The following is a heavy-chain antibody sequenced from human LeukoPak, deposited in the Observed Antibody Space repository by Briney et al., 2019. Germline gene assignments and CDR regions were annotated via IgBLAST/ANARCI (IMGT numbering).Heavy chain of an antibody. D-gene: IGHD2-2*01. CDR3: AKDPRSIVTVPAAIGFVY. J-gene: IGHJ4*02. Sequence: GGSLRLSCAASGFTFSSYWMSWVRQAPGKGLEWVGNIKQDGSEKYYVDSVKGRFTISRDNSKNTLYVQMNSLRAGDTAVYYCAKDPRSIVTVPAAIGFVYWGQGTLVTVSS. CDR1: GFTFSSYW. V-gene: IGHV3-7*01. CDR2: IKQDGSEK.